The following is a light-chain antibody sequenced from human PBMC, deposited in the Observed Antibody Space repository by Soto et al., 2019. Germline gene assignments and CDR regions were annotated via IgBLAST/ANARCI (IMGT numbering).Light chain of an antibody. CDR2: KAT. J-gene: IGKJ4*01. V-gene: IGKV1-5*03. Sequence: DIQMTQSPSTLSASVGDRVTITCRASQSMSYWLAWYQQKPGKAPKLLIYKATNLEAGVPSRFSGSGSGTEFTLTISCLQPDDFATYYCQQYNNYWGLTFGGGTRVEIK. CDR3: QQYNNYWGLT. CDR1: QSMSYW.